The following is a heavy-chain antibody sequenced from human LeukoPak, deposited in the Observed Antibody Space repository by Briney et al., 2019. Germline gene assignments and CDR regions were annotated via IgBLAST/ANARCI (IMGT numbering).Heavy chain of an antibody. D-gene: IGHD2-2*01. J-gene: IGHJ4*02. CDR1: GFTFSNYW. CDR3: AKDGGDSTTSRGY. CDR2: INQDGSEK. V-gene: IGHV3-7*03. Sequence: GGSLRLSCAASGFTFSNYWMTWVRQAPGKGLEWVANINQDGSEKYYVDSVKGRFTISRDNAKNSLYLQMNSLRPEDTAVYYCAKDGGDSTTSRGYWGQGTLVTVTS.